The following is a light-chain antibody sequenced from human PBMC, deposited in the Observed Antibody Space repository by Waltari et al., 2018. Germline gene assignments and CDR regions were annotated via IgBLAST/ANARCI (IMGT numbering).Light chain of an antibody. CDR3: QQYDGSVVT. V-gene: IGKV3-20*01. CDR1: QTITGSW. CDR2: GAS. J-gene: IGKJ4*01. Sequence: EIVLTQSPGTLSVSPGERVTVSCRASQTITGSWLTWYHQKPVKAPRLLIYGASNRAPGIPDRFSGSGSGTDFTLTISRLEPEDSAVYYCQQYDGSVVTFGGGTKVEIK.